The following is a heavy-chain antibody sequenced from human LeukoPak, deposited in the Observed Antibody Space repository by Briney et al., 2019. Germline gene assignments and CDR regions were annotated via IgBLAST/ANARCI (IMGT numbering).Heavy chain of an antibody. J-gene: IGHJ6*03. Sequence: KTSETLSLTCTVSGGSTSSYYWSWIRQPPGKGLEWIGYIYYSGSTNYNPSLKSRVTISVDTSKNQFSLKLSSVTAADTAVYYCARETSQKGAHYMDVWGKGTTVTISS. CDR1: GGSTSSYY. CDR3: ARETSQKGAHYMDV. CDR2: IYYSGST. V-gene: IGHV4-59*01. D-gene: IGHD3-16*01.